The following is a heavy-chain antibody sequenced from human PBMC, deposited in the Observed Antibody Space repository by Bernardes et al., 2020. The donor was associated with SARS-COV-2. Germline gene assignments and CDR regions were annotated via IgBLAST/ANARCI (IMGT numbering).Heavy chain of an antibody. CDR2: IYYSGST. D-gene: IGHD5-18*01. Sequence: SETLSLTCTVSGGSISSSSYYWGWIRQPPGTGLEWIGSIYYSGSTYYNPSLKSRVTISVDTSKNQFSLKLSSVTAADTAVYYCARHLGTWIQLWGFDYWGQGTLVTVSS. V-gene: IGHV4-39*01. CDR3: ARHLGTWIQLWGFDY. CDR1: GGSISSSSYY. J-gene: IGHJ4*02.